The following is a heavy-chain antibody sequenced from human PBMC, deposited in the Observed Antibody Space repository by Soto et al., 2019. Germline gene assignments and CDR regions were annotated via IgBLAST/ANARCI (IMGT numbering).Heavy chain of an antibody. CDR3: ARHDIAVADHNWLAP. J-gene: IGHJ5*02. V-gene: IGHV4-39*01. D-gene: IGHD6-19*01. CDR2: IYYSGST. CDR1: GGSISSSSYY. Sequence: SETLSLTCTVSGGSISSSSYYWGWIRQPPGKGLEWIGSIYYSGSTYYNPSLKSRVTISVDTSKNQFSLKLSSVTAADTAVYYCARHDIAVADHNWLAPSAQGTLVPVSS.